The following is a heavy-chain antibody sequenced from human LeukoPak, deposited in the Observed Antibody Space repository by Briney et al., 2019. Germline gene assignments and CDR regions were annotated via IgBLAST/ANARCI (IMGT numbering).Heavy chain of an antibody. Sequence: PGGSLRLSCAASGFSFSSYDMHWVRQAPGKGLEWVAVIWYDGTNKYYADSVKGRFTISRDNSKNTLYLQMNSLRAEDTAVYYCAKGIYYDFWSGYYTGSGYYYMDVWGKGTTVTVSS. CDR3: AKGIYYDFWSGYYTGSGYYYMDV. V-gene: IGHV3-33*06. CDR1: GFSFSSYD. D-gene: IGHD3-3*01. CDR2: IWYDGTNK. J-gene: IGHJ6*03.